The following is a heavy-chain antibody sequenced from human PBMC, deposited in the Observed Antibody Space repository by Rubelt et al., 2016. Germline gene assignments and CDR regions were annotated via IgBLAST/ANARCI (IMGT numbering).Heavy chain of an antibody. Sequence: GLEWVAVISYDGSNKYYADSVKGRFTISRDNSKNTLYLQMNSLRAEDTAVYYCARGVTMVRGVYWFDPWGQGTLVTVSS. D-gene: IGHD3-10*01. CDR2: ISYDGSNK. V-gene: IGHV3-30*04. J-gene: IGHJ5*02. CDR3: ARGVTMVRGVYWFDP.